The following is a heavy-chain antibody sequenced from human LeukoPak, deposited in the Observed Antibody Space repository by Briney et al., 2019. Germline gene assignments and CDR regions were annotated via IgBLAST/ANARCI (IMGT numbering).Heavy chain of an antibody. Sequence: ASVKVSCKASGGTFSSYAISWVRQAPGQGLEWMGGINPIFGTANYAQKFQGRVTITADESTSTAYMELSSLRSEDTAVYYCARVLWEDTVTTALSFDYWGQGTLVTVSS. V-gene: IGHV1-69*01. CDR2: INPIFGTA. J-gene: IGHJ4*02. D-gene: IGHD4-17*01. CDR3: ARVLWEDTVTTALSFDY. CDR1: GGTFSSYA.